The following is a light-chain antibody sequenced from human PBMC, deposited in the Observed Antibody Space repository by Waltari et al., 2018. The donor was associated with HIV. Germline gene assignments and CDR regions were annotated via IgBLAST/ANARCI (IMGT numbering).Light chain of an antibody. CDR2: GAS. V-gene: IGKV3-15*01. CDR3: HPYNNWRET. CDR1: QRGNSN. J-gene: IGKJ1*01. Sequence: DILMTQSPAPLSVSPGERATLSCRASQRGNSNLAWYQQKPGPTPGLLIYGASTRATDIPARFSGSGSEAEFTLTISSLQSEDFAVYYGHPYNNWRETLGQGTKVEIK.